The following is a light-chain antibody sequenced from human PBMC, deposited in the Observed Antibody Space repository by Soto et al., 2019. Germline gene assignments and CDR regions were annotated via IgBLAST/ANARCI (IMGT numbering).Light chain of an antibody. CDR3: GSYSSSSTLVV. Sequence: QSVLTQPASVSGSPGQSITISCTGTSSDVGGYNSVSWYQQHPGKAPKLMIYEVSNRPSGVSNRFSGSKSGNTASLTISGLQAEDEADYYCGSYSSSSTLVVFGGGTKLTVL. J-gene: IGLJ2*01. CDR2: EVS. CDR1: SSDVGGYNS. V-gene: IGLV2-14*01.